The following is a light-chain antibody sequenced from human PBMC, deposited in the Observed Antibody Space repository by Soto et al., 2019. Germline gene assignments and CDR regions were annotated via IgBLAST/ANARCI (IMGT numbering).Light chain of an antibody. CDR3: QQRSNWPPIT. CDR2: DAS. Sequence: EVVMTQSPATPSVSPGERGTLSCRASQSINSNLAWYQQKPGQPPRLLIYDASTRATGVPARFSGSGSGTEFTLTISSLQSEDFAVYYCQQRSNWPPITFGQGTRLEIK. CDR1: QSINSN. J-gene: IGKJ5*01. V-gene: IGKV3-15*01.